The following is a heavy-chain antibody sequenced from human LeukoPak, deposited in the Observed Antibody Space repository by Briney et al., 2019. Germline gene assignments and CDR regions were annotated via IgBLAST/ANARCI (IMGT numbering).Heavy chain of an antibody. CDR2: MNPNSGNT. Sequence: ASVKVSCKASGYTFTSYDINWLRQATGQGLEWMGWMNPNSGNTGYAQKFQGRVTITRNTSISTAYMELSSLRSEDTAVYYCARTGGSAYYYYMDVWGKGTTVTPSS. D-gene: IGHD4-23*01. J-gene: IGHJ6*03. CDR1: GYTFTSYD. CDR3: ARTGGSAYYYYMDV. V-gene: IGHV1-8*03.